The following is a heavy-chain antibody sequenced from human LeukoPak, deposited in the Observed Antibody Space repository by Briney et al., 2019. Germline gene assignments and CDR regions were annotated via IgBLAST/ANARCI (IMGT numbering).Heavy chain of an antibody. Sequence: GGSLRLSCAASGFTFDDYGMSWVRQAPGKGLEWVSGISWNSGSIGYADSVKGRFTISRDNAKNTLYLQMNSLRAEDTAVYYCARDPYGRGWFDPWGQGTLVTVSS. CDR3: ARDPYGRGWFDP. CDR1: GFTFDDYG. J-gene: IGHJ5*02. CDR2: ISWNSGSI. V-gene: IGHV3-9*01. D-gene: IGHD4-17*01.